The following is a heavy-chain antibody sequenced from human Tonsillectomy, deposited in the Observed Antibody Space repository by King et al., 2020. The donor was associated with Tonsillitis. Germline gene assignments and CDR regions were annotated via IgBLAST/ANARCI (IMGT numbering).Heavy chain of an antibody. V-gene: IGHV3-53*01. CDR2: IYSGGST. CDR1: GLSVSSNY. Sequence: VQLVESGGGLIQPGGSLRLSCVASGLSVSSNYMSWIRQAPGKGLEWVSVIYSGGSTNYADSMKGRFTISRDNSKNTLYLQMNSLRAEDTAVYYCVTYYGSGTYGGFDIGGQGTMVTVSS. CDR3: VTYYGSGTYGGFDI. J-gene: IGHJ3*02. D-gene: IGHD3-10*01.